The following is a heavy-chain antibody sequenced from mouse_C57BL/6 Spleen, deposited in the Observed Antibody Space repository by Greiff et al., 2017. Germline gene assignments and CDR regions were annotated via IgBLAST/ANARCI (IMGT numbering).Heavy chain of an antibody. CDR2: ISYDGSN. CDR3: ARDPMGHIYAMAK. CDR1: AYSITSGYS. Sequence: VQLQQSGPGLVQPSQSLSLTCPVTAYSITSGYSWYWIRQFPGNKLEWMGYISYDGSNNYNPSLKNRISITLDAVKDQFFLKMHSVTTDDTASYYCARDPMGHIYAMAKRGQSASVTAFS. D-gene: IGHD3-3*01. J-gene: IGHJ4*01. V-gene: IGHV3-6*01.